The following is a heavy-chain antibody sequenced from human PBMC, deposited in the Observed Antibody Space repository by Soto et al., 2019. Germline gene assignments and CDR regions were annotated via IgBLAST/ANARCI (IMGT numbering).Heavy chain of an antibody. D-gene: IGHD3-3*01. Sequence: GGSLRLSCAASGFTFDDYSMHWVRQVPGKGLEWVSLVSWDGGSTQYADSVKGRFTTSRDNSKNSLYLKMKSLRPEDTALYYCVKDSWRGGSRIKTSPAGFDYWDKDTLVTVSS. CDR3: VKDSWRGGSRIKTSPAGFDY. CDR1: GFTFDDYS. V-gene: IGHV3-43*01. CDR2: VSWDGGST. J-gene: IGHJ4*01.